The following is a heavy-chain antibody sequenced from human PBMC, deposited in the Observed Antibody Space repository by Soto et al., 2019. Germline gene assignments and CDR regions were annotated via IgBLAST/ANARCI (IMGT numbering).Heavy chain of an antibody. CDR3: ARGGGNYDYIWGSYRYPYYFDY. V-gene: IGHV4-34*01. D-gene: IGHD3-16*02. CDR1: GGSFSGYY. CDR2: INHSGST. J-gene: IGHJ4*02. Sequence: QVQLQQWGAGLLKPSETLSLTCAVYGGSFSGYYWSWIRQPPGKGLEWIGEINHSGSTNYNPSLKSRVTISVDTSKNQFSLKLSSVTAADTALYYCARGGGNYDYIWGSYRYPYYFDYWGQGTLVTVSS.